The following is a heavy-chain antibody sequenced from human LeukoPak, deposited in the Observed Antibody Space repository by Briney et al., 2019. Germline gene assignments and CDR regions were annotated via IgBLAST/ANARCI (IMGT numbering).Heavy chain of an antibody. CDR3: ARAEGDYLNYYGMDV. V-gene: IGHV3-30*03. CDR2: ISYDGSNK. D-gene: IGHD4-17*01. CDR1: GFTFSSYG. J-gene: IGHJ6*02. Sequence: PGGSLRLSCAASGFTFSSYGMHWVRQAPGKGLEWVAVISYDGSNKYYADSVKGRFTISRDNAKNSLYLQMNSLRAEDTAVYYCARAEGDYLNYYGMDVWGQGTTVTVSS.